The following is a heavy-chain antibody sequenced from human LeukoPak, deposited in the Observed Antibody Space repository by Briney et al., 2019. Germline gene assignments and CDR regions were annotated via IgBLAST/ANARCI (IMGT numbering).Heavy chain of an antibody. Sequence: RASVKVSCKASGYTFTRYGISWVRQAPGQGLEWMGWINPNNGNTNYVQKLQGRATMTTDTSTSTAYMELRSLRSDDTAVYYCARVGYDSSGRHRYAFDIWGQGTMVTVSS. CDR1: GYTFTRYG. CDR3: ARVGYDSSGRHRYAFDI. CDR2: INPNNGNT. J-gene: IGHJ3*02. V-gene: IGHV1-18*01. D-gene: IGHD3-22*01.